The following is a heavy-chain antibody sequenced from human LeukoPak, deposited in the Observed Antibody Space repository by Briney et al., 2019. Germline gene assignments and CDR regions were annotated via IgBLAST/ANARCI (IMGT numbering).Heavy chain of an antibody. CDR1: GGSFSGDY. CDR2: INHSGST. V-gene: IGHV4-34*01. CDR3: AKSNGYGLVDI. Sequence: SETLSLTCAVYGGSFSGDYWSWIRQPPGKGLGWIGEINHSGSTNYNTSLRSRVTISVDTSKNQFSLKLSSVTAAETPVYYCAKSNGYGLVDIWGQGTMVTVSS. D-gene: IGHD3-10*01. J-gene: IGHJ3*02.